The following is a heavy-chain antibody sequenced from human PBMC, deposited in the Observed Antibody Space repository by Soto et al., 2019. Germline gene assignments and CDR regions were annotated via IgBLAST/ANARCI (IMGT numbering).Heavy chain of an antibody. D-gene: IGHD3-10*02. Sequence: SETLSLTKSGSGGSIRECYRIGCRQPPGKGLEWIGRISSGGSTNYNPSLKSRVTMSVDTSKNQFSLKLTSVAAADTAVYYCARLRIAVRPVWGQGTTVIVS. CDR3: ARLRIAVRPV. CDR1: GGSIRECY. J-gene: IGHJ6*02. V-gene: IGHV4-4*07. CDR2: ISSGGST.